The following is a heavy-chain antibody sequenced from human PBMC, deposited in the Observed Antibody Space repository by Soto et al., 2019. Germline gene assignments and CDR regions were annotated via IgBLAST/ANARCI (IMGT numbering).Heavy chain of an antibody. CDR2: IYSSGST. J-gene: IGHJ5*02. Sequence: SETLSLTCTVSGGSISIYYWSWIRQPPGKGLEWIGYIYSSGSTNYNPSLKSRVTISVDTSKNQFSLKMSSVTAADTAVYYCARLQIGKFDPWGPGTLVTVSS. CDR1: GGSISIYY. D-gene: IGHD3-22*01. V-gene: IGHV4-59*08. CDR3: ARLQIGKFDP.